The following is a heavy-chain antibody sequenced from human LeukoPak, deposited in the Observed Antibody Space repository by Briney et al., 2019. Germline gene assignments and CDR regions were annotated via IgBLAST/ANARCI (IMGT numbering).Heavy chain of an antibody. J-gene: IGHJ4*02. D-gene: IGHD2-2*01. Sequence: GGSLRLSCAASGFTFSSYAMSWVRQAPGKGLEWVSAISGSGGSTYYADSVKGRFTISRDNSKNTLYLQMNSLRAEDTAVYYCAKVPGYCSSTSCPYYFDYWGQGALVTVSS. CDR2: ISGSGGST. CDR1: GFTFSSYA. CDR3: AKVPGYCSSTSCPYYFDY. V-gene: IGHV3-23*01.